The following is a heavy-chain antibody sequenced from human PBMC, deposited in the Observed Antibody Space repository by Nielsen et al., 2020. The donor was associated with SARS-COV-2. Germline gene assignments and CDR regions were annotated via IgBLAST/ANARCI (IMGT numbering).Heavy chain of an antibody. CDR1: GYNFATYW. Sequence: GGSLRLSCQGSGYNFATYWIALVRQMPGKGLEWMGVVYPGDSDTRYSPSFQGQVIISFDKSITTAYLQWNSLQASDSAMYYCARLQSSTGGGMDVWGQGTAVTVSS. V-gene: IGHV5-51*01. CDR2: VYPGDSDT. D-gene: IGHD6-13*01. J-gene: IGHJ6*02. CDR3: ARLQSSTGGGMDV.